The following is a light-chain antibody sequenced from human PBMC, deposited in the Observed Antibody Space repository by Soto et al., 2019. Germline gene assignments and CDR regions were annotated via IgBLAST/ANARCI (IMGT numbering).Light chain of an antibody. CDR2: AVS. CDR1: SSDVGGYNS. J-gene: IGLJ2*01. Sequence: QPVLTQPPSASGSPGQSVTISCTGTSSDVGGYNSVSWYQHHPGKAPKLMIYAVSRRPSRVPDRFSGSKSGNTASLTVSGLQAEDEADYYCSSYSGSINVVFGGGTQLTVL. CDR3: SSYSGSINVV. V-gene: IGLV2-8*01.